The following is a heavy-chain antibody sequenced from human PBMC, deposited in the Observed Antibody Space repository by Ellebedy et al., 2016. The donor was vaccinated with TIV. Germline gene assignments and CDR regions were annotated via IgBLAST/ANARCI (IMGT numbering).Heavy chain of an antibody. V-gene: IGHV4-59*01. CDR1: GDSISSYY. CDR3: ARFAPLGPGISSNVFEP. J-gene: IGHJ5*02. Sequence: SETLSLTXPVFGDSISSYYWYWLRQSPGKGLDWIGYTYSSGTNNYNPSLKSRVPISRDTSKNQFSLTLSSVTTADTAVYYCARFAPLGPGISSNVFEPWGQGIMVTVSS. D-gene: IGHD3-3*01. CDR2: TYSSGTN.